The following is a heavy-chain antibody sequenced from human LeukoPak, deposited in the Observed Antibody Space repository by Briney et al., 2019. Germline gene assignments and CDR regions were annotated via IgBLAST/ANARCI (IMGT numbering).Heavy chain of an antibody. CDR3: ARGNFGAFDI. V-gene: IGHV3-7*05. D-gene: IGHD3-3*01. J-gene: IGHJ3*02. Sequence: GGSLGLSCAASGFTFSSYRMTWVRQAPGKGLEWVASINQDGSEKYYVDSVKGRFTISRDNAKNSLYLQMNTLGADDTAVYYCARGNFGAFDIWGQGTMVTVSS. CDR1: GFTFSSYR. CDR2: INQDGSEK.